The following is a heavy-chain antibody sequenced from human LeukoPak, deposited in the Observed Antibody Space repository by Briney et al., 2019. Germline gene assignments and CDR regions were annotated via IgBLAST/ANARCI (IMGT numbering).Heavy chain of an antibody. V-gene: IGHV4-30-2*01. D-gene: IGHD3-16*01. CDR1: GGSISSGGYS. CDR2: IYHSGST. CDR3: AGGNDYFDY. J-gene: IGHJ4*02. Sequence: SQTLSLTCAVSGGSISSGGYSWSWIRQPPGKGLEWIGYIYHSGSTYYNPSLKSRVTISVDRSKNQFSLKLSSVTAADTAVYYCAGGNDYFDYWGQGTLVTVSS.